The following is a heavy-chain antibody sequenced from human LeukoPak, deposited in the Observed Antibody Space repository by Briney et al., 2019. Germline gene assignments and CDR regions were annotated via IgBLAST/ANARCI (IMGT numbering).Heavy chain of an antibody. CDR1: GFTFSSYS. Sequence: GGSLRLSCAASGFTFSSYSMNWVRQAPGKGLEWVSVIYSGGSTYYADSVKGRFTISRDNSKNTLYLQMNSLRAEDTAVYYCARDRRRQGYCSSTSCSYHDAFDIWGQGTMVTVSS. CDR2: IYSGGST. D-gene: IGHD2-2*01. J-gene: IGHJ3*02. V-gene: IGHV3-53*01. CDR3: ARDRRRQGYCSSTSCSYHDAFDI.